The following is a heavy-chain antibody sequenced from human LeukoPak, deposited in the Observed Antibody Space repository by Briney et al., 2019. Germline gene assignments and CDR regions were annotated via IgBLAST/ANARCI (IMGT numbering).Heavy chain of an antibody. CDR1: GGSISSSSSIC. Sequence: SETLSLTCAVSGGSISSSSSICWTWVRQPPGKGLEWIGEIYHSGATNYNPSLKSRVTISVDTSKNQFSLKLSSVTAADTAVYYCARDRRGSSGYTYYYGMDVWGQGTTVTVSS. J-gene: IGHJ6*02. CDR2: IYHSGAT. V-gene: IGHV4-4*02. CDR3: ARDRRGSSGYTYYYGMDV. D-gene: IGHD3-22*01.